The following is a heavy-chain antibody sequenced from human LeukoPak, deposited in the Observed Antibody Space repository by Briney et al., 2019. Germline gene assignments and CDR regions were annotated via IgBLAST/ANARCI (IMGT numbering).Heavy chain of an antibody. CDR2: IIPIFGTA. Sequence: SVKVSCKASGGTFSSYAISWVRQAPGQGLEWMGGIIPIFGTANYAQKFQGRVTITTDKSTSTAYMELSSLRSEDTAVYYCARGGYSSSQFDHWGRGTLVTVSS. D-gene: IGHD6-13*01. J-gene: IGHJ4*02. CDR3: ARGGYSSSQFDH. CDR1: GGTFSSYA. V-gene: IGHV1-69*05.